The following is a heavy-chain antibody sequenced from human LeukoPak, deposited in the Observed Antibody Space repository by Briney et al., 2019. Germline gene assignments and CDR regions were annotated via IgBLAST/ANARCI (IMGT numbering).Heavy chain of an antibody. V-gene: IGHV3-23*01. J-gene: IGHJ4*02. CDR3: ARRSGIAVAGAFDY. CDR2: ISGSGGST. Sequence: GGSLRLSCAASGFTFSSYGMSWVRQAPGKGLEWVSAISGSGGSTYYADSVKGRFTISRDNSRNTLYLQMNSLRAEDTAVYYCARRSGIAVAGAFDYWGQGTLVTVSS. CDR1: GFTFSSYG. D-gene: IGHD6-19*01.